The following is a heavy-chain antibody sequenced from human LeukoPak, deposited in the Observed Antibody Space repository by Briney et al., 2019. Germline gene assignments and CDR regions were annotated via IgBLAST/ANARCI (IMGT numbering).Heavy chain of an antibody. CDR3: ATLDSTKSVF. D-gene: IGHD2-2*01. Sequence: GGSLRLSCVASEFRFGRDWISWVRQAPGKGLEWVACIKQDGSEEYYVGSVRGRFTVSVDNGRNSLYLQMNSLRAEDTARYYCATLDSTKSVFWGRGTAVTVSS. CDR2: IKQDGSEE. J-gene: IGHJ1*01. CDR1: EFRFGRDW. V-gene: IGHV3-7*01.